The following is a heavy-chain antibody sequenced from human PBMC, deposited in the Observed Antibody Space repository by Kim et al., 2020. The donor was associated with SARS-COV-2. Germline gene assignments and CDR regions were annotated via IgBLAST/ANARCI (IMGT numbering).Heavy chain of an antibody. V-gene: IGHV3-7*01. D-gene: IGHD5-18*01. CDR2: K. CDR3: ARWGGYSFGLNF. Sequence: KDYRDSVKGRFTISRDNAKNSLYLQMNSLRVEDTAVDYCARWGGYSFGLNFWGQGTLVTVSS. J-gene: IGHJ4*02.